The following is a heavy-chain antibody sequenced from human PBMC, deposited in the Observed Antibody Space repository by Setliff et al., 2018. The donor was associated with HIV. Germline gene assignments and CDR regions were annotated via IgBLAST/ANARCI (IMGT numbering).Heavy chain of an antibody. D-gene: IGHD5-18*01. Sequence: PGESLKISCQGSGYSFTNYWINWVRQMPGKGLEWMGRMDPSDLYIKYSPSFQGHVTISADRSITTAYLQWSSLRDSDTATYYCARQPRGYSYGDGVYLDCWGQGTPVTVSS. V-gene: IGHV5-10-1*01. J-gene: IGHJ4*02. CDR1: GYSFTNYW. CDR2: MDPSDLYI. CDR3: ARQPRGYSYGDGVYLDC.